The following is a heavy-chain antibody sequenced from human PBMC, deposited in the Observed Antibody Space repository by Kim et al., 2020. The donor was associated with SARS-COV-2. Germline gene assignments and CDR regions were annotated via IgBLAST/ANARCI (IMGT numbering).Heavy chain of an antibody. D-gene: IGHD2-8*01. V-gene: IGHV3-48*03. CDR3: ARDEGRDEWSVLDYYGMDV. J-gene: IGHJ6*02. CDR1: GFTFSSYE. CDR2: ISSSGSTI. Sequence: GGSLRLSCAASGFTFSSYEMNWVRQAPGKGLEWVSYISSSGSTIYYADSVKGRFTISRDNAKNSLYLQMNSLRAEDTAVYYCARDEGRDEWSVLDYYGMDVWGQETTVTVSS.